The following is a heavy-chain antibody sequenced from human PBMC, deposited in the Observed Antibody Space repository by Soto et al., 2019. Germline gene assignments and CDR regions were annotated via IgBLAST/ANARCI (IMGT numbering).Heavy chain of an antibody. CDR3: ARERQWESLPY. Sequence: QVQLVQSGAEVKKPGASVKVSCEAYGYTFRNYGITWVRQAPGQGLEWMGWVSAYNRNTNYAQKFQERVTMTTDTSTSTAYMELRSLRSDDTAEYFCARERQWESLPYWGQGTRVTVSS. D-gene: IGHD1-26*01. CDR1: GYTFRNYG. V-gene: IGHV1-18*01. CDR2: VSAYNRNT. J-gene: IGHJ4*02.